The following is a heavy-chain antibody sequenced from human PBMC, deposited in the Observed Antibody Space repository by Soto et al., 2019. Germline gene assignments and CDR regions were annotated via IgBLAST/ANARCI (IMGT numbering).Heavy chain of an antibody. CDR1: GFTFSGYA. CDR2: ISSSGDST. J-gene: IGHJ4*02. Sequence: EVRLLESGGGLVQPGGSLRLSCAASGFTFSGYAMGWVRQAPGKGLEWVSGISSSGDSTHYADSVKGRFTVSRDNSKSMLYLQTNSLEAEDTAIYYCAKALYGGFTYWGQGTLVTVSS. V-gene: IGHV3-23*01. D-gene: IGHD3-10*01. CDR3: AKALYGGFTY.